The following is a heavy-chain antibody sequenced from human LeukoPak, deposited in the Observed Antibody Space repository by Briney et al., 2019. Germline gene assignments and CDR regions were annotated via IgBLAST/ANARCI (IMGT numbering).Heavy chain of an antibody. CDR3: ARVRFSSGWYIAFDI. J-gene: IGHJ3*02. CDR1: GYTFTSYY. D-gene: IGHD6-19*01. V-gene: IGHV1-46*01. CDR2: INPSGGST. Sequence: GASVKVSCKASGYTFTSYYMHWVRQAPGQGLEWMGIINPSGGSTTYAQKFQGRVTMTRDTSTTTVYMELSSLRSEDTAVYYCARVRFSSGWYIAFDIWGQGTMVIVSS.